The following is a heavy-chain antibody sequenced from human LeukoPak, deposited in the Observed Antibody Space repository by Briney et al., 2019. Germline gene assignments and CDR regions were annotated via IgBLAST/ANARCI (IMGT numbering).Heavy chain of an antibody. V-gene: IGHV2-26*01. Sequence: ETLSLTCTVSGGSISSYYWSWIRQPPGKALEWLAHIFSNDEKSYSTSLKSRLTISKDTSKSQVVLTMTNMDPVDTATYYCARIDSSGYPDEYYFDYWGQGTLVTVSS. CDR3: ARIDSSGYPDEYYFDY. D-gene: IGHD3-22*01. CDR2: IFSNDEK. CDR1: GGSISSYYW. J-gene: IGHJ4*02.